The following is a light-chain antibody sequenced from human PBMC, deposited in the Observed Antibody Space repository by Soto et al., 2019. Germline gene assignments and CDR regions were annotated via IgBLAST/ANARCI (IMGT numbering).Light chain of an antibody. CDR2: DAS. J-gene: IGKJ1*01. CDR1: ESIRTW. CDR3: QHYNSYSEA. Sequence: DIQMTQSPSTLSASIGDRVTITCRASESIRTWLAWYQHKPGKAPKFLIYDASSLESGVPSRFSGSGSGTEFTLTISSLQPDDFATYYCQHYNSYSEAFGQGTKVELK. V-gene: IGKV1-5*01.